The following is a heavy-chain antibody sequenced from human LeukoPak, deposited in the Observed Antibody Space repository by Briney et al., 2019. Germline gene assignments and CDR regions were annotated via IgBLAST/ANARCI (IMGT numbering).Heavy chain of an antibody. CDR2: ISVSGASI. Sequence: PGGSLRLSCTASGFTFTSHPMNWVRQAPGKGLEWVSGISVSGASIYYADSVKGRLTVSRDNSKNTLYLQINSLRAEDTAVYYCAKKHEMGATSLNDAFDIWGQGTMVTVSS. CDR1: GFTFTSHP. CDR3: AKKHEMGATSLNDAFDI. D-gene: IGHD1-26*01. V-gene: IGHV3-23*01. J-gene: IGHJ3*02.